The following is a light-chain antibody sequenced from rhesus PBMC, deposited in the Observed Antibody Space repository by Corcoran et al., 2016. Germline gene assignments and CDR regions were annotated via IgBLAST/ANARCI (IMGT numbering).Light chain of an antibody. V-gene: IGKV2-91*01. J-gene: IGKJ1*01. CDR3: MQATRLPPT. Sequence: DIVMTQTPLSLTVTPGEPASISCRSSQSLLHSNGYTYLYWYLQKPGQFPQLLMYFVSNRASGVPDRLSGSGSGTYFTLGISRVEAEDIGVYYCMQATRLPPTFGQGTKVEIK. CDR2: FVS. CDR1: QSLLHSNGYTY.